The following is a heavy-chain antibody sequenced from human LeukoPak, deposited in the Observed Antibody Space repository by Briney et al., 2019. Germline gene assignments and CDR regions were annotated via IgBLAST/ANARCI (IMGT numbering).Heavy chain of an antibody. CDR1: GGSFSGYY. D-gene: IGHD5-18*01. CDR2: INHSGST. Sequence: SETLSLTCAGYGGSFSGYYWSWIRQPPGKGLEWIGEINHSGSTNYNPSLKSRVTISVDTSKNQFSLKLSSVTAADTAVYYCARGRRYSYGYDAFDIWGQGTMVTVSS. CDR3: ARGRRYSYGYDAFDI. V-gene: IGHV4-34*01. J-gene: IGHJ3*02.